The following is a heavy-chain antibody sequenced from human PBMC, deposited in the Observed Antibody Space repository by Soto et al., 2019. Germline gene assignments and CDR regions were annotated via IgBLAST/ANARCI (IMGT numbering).Heavy chain of an antibody. J-gene: IGHJ6*02. CDR3: ARPDMQGHYYYGMDV. CDR2: IIPILGIA. CDR1: GGTFSSYT. V-gene: IGHV1-69*02. Sequence: ASVKVSCKASGGTFSSYTISWVRQAPGQGLEWMGRIIPILGIANYAQKFQGRVTITADKSTSTAYMELSSLRSEDTAVYYCARPDMQGHYYYGMDVWGQGTTVTVSS.